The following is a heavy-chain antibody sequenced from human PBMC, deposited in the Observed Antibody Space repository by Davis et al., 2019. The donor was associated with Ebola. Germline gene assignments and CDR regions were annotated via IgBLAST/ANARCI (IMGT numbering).Heavy chain of an antibody. V-gene: IGHV1-69*13. CDR2: IIPIFGTA. D-gene: IGHD3-10*01. CDR1: GGTFSSYA. Sequence: SVKVSCKASGGTFSSYAISWVRQAPGQGLEWMGGIIPIFGTANYAQKFQGRVTITADESTSTAYMELSSLRSEDTAVYYCARDLVRGVKDYYMDVWGKGTTVTVSS. CDR3: ARDLVRGVKDYYMDV. J-gene: IGHJ6*03.